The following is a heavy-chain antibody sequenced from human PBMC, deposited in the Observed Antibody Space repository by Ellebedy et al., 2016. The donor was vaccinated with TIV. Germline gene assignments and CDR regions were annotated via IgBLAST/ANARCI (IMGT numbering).Heavy chain of an antibody. J-gene: IGHJ5*02. Sequence: GESLKISCKGSGYSFTSYWISWVRQMPGKGLEWMGRIDPSDSYTNYSPSFQGHVTISADKSISTAYLQWSSLKASDTAMYYCARDGDIYCSSTSCYADPWGQGTLVTVSS. V-gene: IGHV5-10-1*01. CDR2: IDPSDSYT. CDR3: ARDGDIYCSSTSCYADP. D-gene: IGHD2-2*01. CDR1: GYSFTSYW.